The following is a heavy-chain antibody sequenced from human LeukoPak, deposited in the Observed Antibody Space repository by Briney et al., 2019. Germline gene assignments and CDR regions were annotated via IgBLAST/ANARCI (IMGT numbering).Heavy chain of an antibody. D-gene: IGHD2-2*01. CDR1: GFTFSSYS. Sequence: GGSLRLSCAASGFTFSSYSMNWVRQAPGKGLEWVSSISSSSSYIYYADSMKGRFTISRDNAKNSLYLQMNSLRAEDTAVYYCARVPDIVVVPAPPDYWGQGTLVTVSS. J-gene: IGHJ4*02. CDR3: ARVPDIVVVPAPPDY. CDR2: ISSSSSYI. V-gene: IGHV3-21*01.